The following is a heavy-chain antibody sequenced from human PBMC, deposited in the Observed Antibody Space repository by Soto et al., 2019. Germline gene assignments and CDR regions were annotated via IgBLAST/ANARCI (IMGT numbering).Heavy chain of an antibody. CDR1: GFSFSDYY. D-gene: IGHD2-8*01. Sequence: QVRLVESGGGLVKPGGSVRLSCAASGFSFSDYYMTWIRQAPGKGLEWVSRISNSGEDTNDADSVQGRFTISRDNGENSLYLQMPSLRAEDTAVYYCTRHLRARGIVHDVFDIWGQGTMVTVSS. V-gene: IGHV3-11*06. J-gene: IGHJ3*02. CDR2: ISNSGEDT. CDR3: TRHLRARGIVHDVFDI.